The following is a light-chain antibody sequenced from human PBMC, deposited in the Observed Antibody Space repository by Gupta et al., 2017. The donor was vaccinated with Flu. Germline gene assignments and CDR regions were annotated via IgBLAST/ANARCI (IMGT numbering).Light chain of an antibody. CDR1: QTIRSY. V-gene: IGKV1-39*01. Sequence: LPASVGDRVTIICRASQTIRSYLNWYQQKSGKAPKLLVYGASTLESGVPSRFTGSRSGTDFILTISSLEPDDVATYYCQETFSIPFAFGPGTRVDLK. J-gene: IGKJ3*01. CDR3: QETFSIPFA. CDR2: GAS.